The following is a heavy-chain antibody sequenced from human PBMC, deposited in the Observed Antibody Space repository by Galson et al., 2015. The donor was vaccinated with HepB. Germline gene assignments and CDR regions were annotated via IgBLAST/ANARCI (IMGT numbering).Heavy chain of an antibody. V-gene: IGHV3-30*03. CDR1: GFTFSSYG. CDR2: ISYDGSNK. J-gene: IGHJ4*02. D-gene: IGHD3-10*01. Sequence: SLRLSCAASGFTFSSYGMHWVRQAPGKGLEWVAVISYDGSNKYYADSVKGRFTISRDNAKNSLYLQMNSLRAEDTAVYYCAREHGSGSYSAYAFDYWGQGTLVTVSS. CDR3: AREHGSGSYSAYAFDY.